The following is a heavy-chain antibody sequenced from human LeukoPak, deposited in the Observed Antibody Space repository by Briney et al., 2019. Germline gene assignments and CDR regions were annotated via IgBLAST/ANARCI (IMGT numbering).Heavy chain of an antibody. CDR3: ARGFGAARRDRSGVALGY. CDR1: GYTFTSYD. J-gene: IGHJ4*02. V-gene: IGHV1-8*01. CDR2: MNPNSGNT. D-gene: IGHD6-6*01. Sequence: ASVKVSCKASGYTFTSYDINWVRQATGQGLEWMGWMNPNSGNTGYAQKFQGRVPMTRNTSISTAYMELSSLRSEDTAVYYCARGFGAARRDRSGVALGYWGQGTLVTVSS.